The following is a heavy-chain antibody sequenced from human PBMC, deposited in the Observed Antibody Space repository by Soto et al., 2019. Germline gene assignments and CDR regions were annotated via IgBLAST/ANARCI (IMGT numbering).Heavy chain of an antibody. CDR1: GGSIKINSYY. J-gene: IGHJ4*02. D-gene: IGHD4-17*01. V-gene: IGHV4-39*01. CDR3: ARQLNYGDEHFFDY. Sequence: PSETLSLTCNVSGGSIKINSYYWGWIRQPPGKGLEWIGSIFHGGKTYYNPSLKRQVTMSVDTSKNHFSLKLNSVTAADTAVYYCARQLNYGDEHFFDYWGQGTLVTVSS. CDR2: IFHGGKT.